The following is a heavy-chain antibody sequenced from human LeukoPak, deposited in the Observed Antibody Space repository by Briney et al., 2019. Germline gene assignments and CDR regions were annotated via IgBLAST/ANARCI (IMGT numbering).Heavy chain of an antibody. J-gene: IGHJ4*02. D-gene: IGHD6-19*01. V-gene: IGHV5-51*01. CDR3: ARHPTVSSGPDY. CDR2: VFPGNSET. CDR1: GYSFTSFW. Sequence: GESLKISCEGFGYSFTSFWIGWVRQMPGKGLEWMGIVFPGNSETRYSPSFEGQVTISADKSINTAYLQWSSPKASDTAIYYCARHPTVSSGPDYWGQGTLVPVSS.